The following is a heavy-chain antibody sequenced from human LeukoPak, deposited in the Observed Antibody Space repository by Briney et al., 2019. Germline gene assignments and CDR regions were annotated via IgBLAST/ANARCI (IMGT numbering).Heavy chain of an antibody. CDR1: GFTFSSYA. Sequence: GGSLRLSCAASGFTFSSYAMHWVRQAPGKGLEWVAVISYDGSNKYYPDSVKGRFAISRDNSKNTLYLQMNSLRAEDTAVYYCARGGYFDYWGQGTLVTVSS. J-gene: IGHJ4*02. V-gene: IGHV3-30*09. CDR3: ARGGYFDY. D-gene: IGHD3-16*01. CDR2: ISYDGSNK.